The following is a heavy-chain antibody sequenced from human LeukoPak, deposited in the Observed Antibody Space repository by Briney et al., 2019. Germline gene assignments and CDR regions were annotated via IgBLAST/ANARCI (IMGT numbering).Heavy chain of an antibody. V-gene: IGHV3-30*02. CDR2: IRYDGSNK. J-gene: IGHJ3*02. CDR3: AREFNHAFDI. CDR1: GFTFSSYG. Sequence: GGSLRLSCAASGFTFSSYGMHWVRQAPGKGLEWVAFIRYDGSNKYYADSVKGRFTISRDNAKNSLYLQMNSLRAEDTAVYYCAREFNHAFDIWGQGTMVTVSS.